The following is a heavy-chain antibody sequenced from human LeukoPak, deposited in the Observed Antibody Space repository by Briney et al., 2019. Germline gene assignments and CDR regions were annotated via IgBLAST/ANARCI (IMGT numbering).Heavy chain of an antibody. J-gene: IGHJ3*02. Sequence: GSSVKVSCKASGGIFSSYAISWVRQAPGQGLEWMGRIIPIFGTAKYAQKFQGRVTITTDESTSTAYMELSSLRSEDTAVYNCARDLLVSDGAFDIWGQGTMVTVSS. CDR2: IIPIFGTA. D-gene: IGHD5/OR15-5a*01. V-gene: IGHV1-69*05. CDR3: ARDLLVSDGAFDI. CDR1: GGIFSSYA.